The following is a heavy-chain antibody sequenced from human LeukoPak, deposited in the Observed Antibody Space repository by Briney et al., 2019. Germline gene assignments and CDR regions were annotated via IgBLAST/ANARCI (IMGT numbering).Heavy chain of an antibody. Sequence: PSETLSLTCTVSGVSISSYYWSWIRQPPGKGLEWIGYVYYSGITNYNPSLKSRVTISLDTSKNHFSLNLSSVTAADTAVYYCASQLGGTTFHWGQGTLVTVSS. CDR1: GVSISSYY. CDR2: VYYSGIT. D-gene: IGHD1-1*01. J-gene: IGHJ4*02. V-gene: IGHV4-59*01. CDR3: ASQLGGTTFH.